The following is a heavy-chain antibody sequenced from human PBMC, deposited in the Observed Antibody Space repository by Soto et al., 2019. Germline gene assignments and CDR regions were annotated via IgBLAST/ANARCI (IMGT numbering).Heavy chain of an antibody. V-gene: IGHV1-69*01. Sequence: QVQLVQSGAEVKKPGSSVKVSCKASGGTFSSYAISWVRQAPGQGLEWMGGIIPIFGTANYAQKFQGRVTITADESTSTAYMELSSLRSEDTAVYYCARDGYYYDSSGYYEDDYFDYWGQGTLVTVS. J-gene: IGHJ4*02. D-gene: IGHD3-22*01. CDR2: IIPIFGTA. CDR3: ARDGYYYDSSGYYEDDYFDY. CDR1: GGTFSSYA.